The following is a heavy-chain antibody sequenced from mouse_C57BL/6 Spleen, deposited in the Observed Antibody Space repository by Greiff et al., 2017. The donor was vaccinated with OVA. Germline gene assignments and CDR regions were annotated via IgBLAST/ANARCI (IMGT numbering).Heavy chain of an antibody. V-gene: IGHV1-55*01. CDR3: ARGATVVATG. J-gene: IGHJ2*01. D-gene: IGHD1-1*01. CDR1: GYTFTSYW. Sequence: QVQLQQPGAELVKPGASVKMSCKASGYTFTSYWITWVKQRPGQGLEWIGDIYPGSGSTNYNEKFKSKATLTVDTSSSTAYMQLSSLTSEDSSFYYCARGATVVATGWGQGTTLTVSS. CDR2: IYPGSGST.